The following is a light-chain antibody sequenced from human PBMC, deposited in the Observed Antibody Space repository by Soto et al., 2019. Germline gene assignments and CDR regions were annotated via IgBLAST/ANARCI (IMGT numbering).Light chain of an antibody. J-gene: IGLJ2*01. V-gene: IGLV2-14*01. Sequence: QSALTQPASVSGSPGQSITISCTGTSSDVGGYNYVSWSQQHPGKAPKLMIYDVSNRPSGVSNRFSGSKSGNPASLTISGLQAEDEADYYCSSSTSSSTVVFGGGTKLTVL. CDR1: SSDVGGYNY. CDR3: SSSTSSSTVV. CDR2: DVS.